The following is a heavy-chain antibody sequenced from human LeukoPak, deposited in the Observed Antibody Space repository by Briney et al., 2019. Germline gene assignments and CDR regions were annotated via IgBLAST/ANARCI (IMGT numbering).Heavy chain of an antibody. CDR2: INDSGDT. CDR1: GGSFSGYY. V-gene: IGHV4-34*01. J-gene: IGHJ4*02. D-gene: IGHD2-15*01. Sequence: SETLSLTCAAYGGSFSGYYWSWIRQPPGKGLEWIADINDSGDTNYYPSLKSRVTISEDTSKNQFSLKLSSVTAADTAVYYCARSAKDCSGGKCFHTGFDYWGQGTLVTVSS. CDR3: ARSAKDCSGGKCFHTGFDY.